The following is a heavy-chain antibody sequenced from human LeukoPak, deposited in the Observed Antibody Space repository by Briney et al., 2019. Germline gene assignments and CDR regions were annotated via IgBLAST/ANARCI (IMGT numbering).Heavy chain of an antibody. CDR2: IYHSGST. CDR1: GYSISSGYY. D-gene: IGHD1-26*01. Sequence: SETLSLTCTVSGYSISSGYYWGWIRQPPGKGLEWIGSIYHSGSTYYNPSLKSRVTISVDTSKNQFSLKLSSVTAADTAVYYCARGWEPPNVFDYWGQGTLVTVSS. CDR3: ARGWEPPNVFDY. J-gene: IGHJ4*02. V-gene: IGHV4-38-2*02.